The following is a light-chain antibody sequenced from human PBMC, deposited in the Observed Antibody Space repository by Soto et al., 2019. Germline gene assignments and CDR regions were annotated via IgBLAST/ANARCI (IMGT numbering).Light chain of an antibody. CDR2: DAS. CDR1: QDISRY. CDR3: QQYNSYWGT. J-gene: IGKJ1*01. Sequence: DIQMTQSPSSLSATVGDRVTLKCQASQDISRYLNWYQQKQGKAPKLLIYDASSLESGVPSRFSGSGSGTEFTLTISSLQPDDFATYYCQQYNSYWGTFGQGTKVEIK. V-gene: IGKV1-5*01.